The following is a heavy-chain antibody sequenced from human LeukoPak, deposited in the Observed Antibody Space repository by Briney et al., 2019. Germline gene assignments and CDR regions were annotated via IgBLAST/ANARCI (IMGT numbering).Heavy chain of an antibody. CDR1: GFTFDDYV. CDR2: INWNGGSR. D-gene: IGHD3-22*01. V-gene: IGHV3-20*04. J-gene: IGHJ4*02. CDR3: ARSRHSYDSTGFPHY. Sequence: GGSLRLSCAASGFTFDDYVMNWVRQAPGKGLEWVSGINWNGGSRGYADSVKGRFTISRDNAKNSLYLQMNSLRAEDTALYYCARSRHSYDSTGFPHYWGQGTLVTVSS.